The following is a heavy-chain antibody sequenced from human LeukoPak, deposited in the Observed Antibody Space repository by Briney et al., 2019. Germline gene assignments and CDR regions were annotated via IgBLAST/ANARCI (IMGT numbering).Heavy chain of an antibody. Sequence: PSETLSLTCTVSGGSISSYFWSWIRQPPGKGLEWIGYIYYSVSTNYNPSLKSRVTMSVDTSKNQFSLKLSSVTAADTAVYYCARIDRAVAGTIDYWGQGTLVTVSS. V-gene: IGHV4-59*08. J-gene: IGHJ4*02. CDR1: GGSISSYF. CDR3: ARIDRAVAGTIDY. D-gene: IGHD6-19*01. CDR2: IYYSVST.